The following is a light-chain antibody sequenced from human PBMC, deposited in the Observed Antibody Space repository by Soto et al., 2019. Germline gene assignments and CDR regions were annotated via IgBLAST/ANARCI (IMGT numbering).Light chain of an antibody. CDR1: QSLATN. CDR3: QHYRDWPLT. Sequence: EIVMTQSPVTLSVSPGERVTLSCRASQSLATNLAWYQQKPGQTPRLVIYGISARASGIPGRFSGSEFGTDFTLTISSLQPEDSVVYYCQHYRDWPLTFGGGTKVEI. CDR2: GIS. V-gene: IGKV3-15*01. J-gene: IGKJ4*01.